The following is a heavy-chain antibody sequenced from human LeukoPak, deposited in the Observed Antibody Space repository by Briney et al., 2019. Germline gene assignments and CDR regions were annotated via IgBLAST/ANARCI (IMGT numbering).Heavy chain of an antibody. D-gene: IGHD4-23*01. CDR3: AREADYGGNYYFDY. CDR2: IYSGGST. Sequence: GGSLRLSCAASGFTVSSNYMSWVRQAPGKGPEWVSVIYSGGSTYYADSVKDRFTISRHNSKNTLYLQMNSLRAEDTAVYYCAREADYGGNYYFDYWGQGTLVTVSS. V-gene: IGHV3-53*04. CDR1: GFTVSSNY. J-gene: IGHJ4*02.